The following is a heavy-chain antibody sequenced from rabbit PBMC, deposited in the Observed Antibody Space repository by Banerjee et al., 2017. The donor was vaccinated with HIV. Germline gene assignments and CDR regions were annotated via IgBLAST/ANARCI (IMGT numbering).Heavy chain of an antibody. Sequence: QSLEESGGDLVKPGASLTLTCTASGFSFGQDMCWVRQAPGKGLGWIGCIDTRYGNTYYASWAQGRFTISETSSTTVTLQMTSLTAADTATYFCARDTSSSFSSYGMDLWGAGTRVSVS. J-gene: IGHJ6*01. CDR1: GFSFGQD. D-gene: IGHD1-1*01. CDR2: IDTRYGNT. V-gene: IGHV1S40*01. CDR3: ARDTSSSFSSYGMDL.